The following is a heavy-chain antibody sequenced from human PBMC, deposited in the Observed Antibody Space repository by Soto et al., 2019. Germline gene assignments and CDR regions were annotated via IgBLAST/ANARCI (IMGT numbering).Heavy chain of an antibody. J-gene: IGHJ4*02. CDR2: INTNGGST. CDR1: GYTFTNFY. V-gene: IGHV1-46*03. D-gene: IGHD6-6*01. Sequence: QVQLVQPGAEVKKPGASVKFSCKASGYTFTNFYIHWVGQTTGQGLDLIVIINTNGGSTIYAQNFQGRVTMTRDTYTSTVYMDLIRLTSKHTSVHYCTRGLASGNFWGQGTLITVSS. CDR3: TRGLASGNF.